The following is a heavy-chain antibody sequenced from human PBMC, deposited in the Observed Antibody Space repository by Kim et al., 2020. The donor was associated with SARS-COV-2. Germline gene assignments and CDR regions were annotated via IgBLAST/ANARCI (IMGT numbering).Heavy chain of an antibody. Sequence: AESVSGRFTTTRDNAQNSLYLQMNSLRAEDTAVYYCARDYGDYGTNYFDYGGQGTLVTVSS. J-gene: IGHJ4*02. V-gene: IGHV3-48*01. D-gene: IGHD4-17*01. CDR3: ARDYGDYGTNYFDY.